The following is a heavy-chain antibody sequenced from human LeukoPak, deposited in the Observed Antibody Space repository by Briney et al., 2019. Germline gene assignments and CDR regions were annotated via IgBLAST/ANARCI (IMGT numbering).Heavy chain of an antibody. CDR3: AKHPARIAAAGDFDY. CDR1: GFTFSSYA. CDR2: ISGSGGST. D-gene: IGHD6-13*01. Sequence: GGSLRLSCAASGFTFSSYAMSWVRQAPGKGLERVSAISGSGGSTYYADSVKGRFTISRDNSKNTLYLQMNSLRAEDTAVYYCAKHPARIAAAGDFDYWGQGTLVTVSS. J-gene: IGHJ4*02. V-gene: IGHV3-23*01.